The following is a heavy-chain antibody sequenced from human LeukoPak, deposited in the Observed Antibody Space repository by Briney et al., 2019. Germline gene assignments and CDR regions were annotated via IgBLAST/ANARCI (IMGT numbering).Heavy chain of an antibody. D-gene: IGHD3-22*01. J-gene: IGHJ4*02. CDR1: GFTFSSYG. Sequence: GGSLRLSCAASGFTFSSYGMHWVRQAPGKGLEWVAVISYDGSNKYYADSVKGRFTISRDNSKNTLYLQTNSLRAEDTAVYYCAKDSNYDSSGSPGTLFVYWGQGTLVTVSS. CDR2: ISYDGSNK. CDR3: AKDSNYDSSGSPGTLFVY. V-gene: IGHV3-30*18.